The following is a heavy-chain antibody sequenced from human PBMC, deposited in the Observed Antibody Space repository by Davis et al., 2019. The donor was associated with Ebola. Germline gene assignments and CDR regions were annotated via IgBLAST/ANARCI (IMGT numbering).Heavy chain of an antibody. CDR3: ARLGGYCSGGSCFRGNWFDP. CDR2: IYPGDSDT. D-gene: IGHD2-15*01. Sequence: GESLKISCKGSGYSFTSYWIGWVRQMPGKGLEWMGIIYPGDSDTRYSPSFQGQVIISADKSISTAYLQWSSLKASDTAMYYCARLGGYCSGGSCFRGNWFDPWGQGTLVTVSS. CDR1: GYSFTSYW. V-gene: IGHV5-51*01. J-gene: IGHJ5*02.